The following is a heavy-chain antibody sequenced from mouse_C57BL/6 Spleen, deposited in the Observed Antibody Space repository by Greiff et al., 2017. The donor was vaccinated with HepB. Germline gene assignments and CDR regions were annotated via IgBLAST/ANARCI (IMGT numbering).Heavy chain of an antibody. Sequence: EVMLVESGGGLVQPGGSLSLSCAASGFTFTDYYMSWVRQPPGKALEWLGFIRNKANGYTTEYSASVKGRFTISRDNSQSILYLQMNALRAEDSATYYCARYRGYDGYYGYAMDYWGQGTSVTASS. D-gene: IGHD2-3*01. J-gene: IGHJ4*01. V-gene: IGHV7-3*01. CDR1: GFTFTDYY. CDR3: ARYRGYDGYYGYAMDY. CDR2: IRNKANGYTT.